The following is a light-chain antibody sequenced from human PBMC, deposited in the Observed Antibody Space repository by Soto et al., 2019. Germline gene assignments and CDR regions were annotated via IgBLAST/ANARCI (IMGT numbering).Light chain of an antibody. CDR1: QNIYNW. CDR2: DAS. Sequence: DIQMTQSPSTLSASVGDRVTITCRASQNIYNWLAWYQQKPGKAPKLLIYDASDLESGVPSRFSGSRSGTEFTLTTSSLQPDDFAAYYCKQYENYPWTFGQGTKVEI. CDR3: KQYENYPWT. V-gene: IGKV1-5*01. J-gene: IGKJ1*01.